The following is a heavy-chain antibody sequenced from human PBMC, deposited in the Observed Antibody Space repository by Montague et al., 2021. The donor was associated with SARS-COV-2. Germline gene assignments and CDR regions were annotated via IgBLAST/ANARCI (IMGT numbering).Heavy chain of an antibody. CDR2: ISYDGSNK. V-gene: IGHV3-30*04. J-gene: IGHJ4*02. CDR3: ARSSGYCGGDCNSGIDY. Sequence: SLRLSCAASGFPFSSYAMHWVRQAPGKGLEWVAVISYDGSNKYYADSVKGRFTISRDNSKNTLYLQMNSLRAEDTAVFYCARSSGYCGGDCNSGIDYWGQGTLVTVSS. D-gene: IGHD2-21*02. CDR1: GFPFSSYA.